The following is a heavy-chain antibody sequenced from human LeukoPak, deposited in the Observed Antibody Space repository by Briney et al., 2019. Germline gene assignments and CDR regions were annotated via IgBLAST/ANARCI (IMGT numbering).Heavy chain of an antibody. V-gene: IGHV4-59*01. Sequence: SETLSLTCTVSGGSISSYYWSWIRQPPGKGLEWIGYIYYSGSTNYNPSLKSRVTISVDTSKSQFSLKLSSVTAADTAVYYCARDLDYGDYAGNYMDVWGKGTTVTVSS. CDR3: ARDLDYGDYAGNYMDV. CDR2: IYYSGST. CDR1: GGSISSYY. J-gene: IGHJ6*03. D-gene: IGHD4-17*01.